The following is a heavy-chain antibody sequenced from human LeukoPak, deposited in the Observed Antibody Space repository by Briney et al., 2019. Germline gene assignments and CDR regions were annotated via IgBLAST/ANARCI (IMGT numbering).Heavy chain of an antibody. D-gene: IGHD2-15*01. V-gene: IGHV3-21*04. J-gene: IGHJ4*02. CDR1: GFPFNLYS. CDR2: ITGLGNYV. Sequence: GGSLRLSCAASGFPFNLYSIRWVRQAPGKGLEWVATITGLGNYVYYADSLTGRVTVSRDNSENSVVLQMNSLRAEDTAVYYCAKSPLSVVAATDYWGQGTLVTVSS. CDR3: AKSPLSVVAATDY.